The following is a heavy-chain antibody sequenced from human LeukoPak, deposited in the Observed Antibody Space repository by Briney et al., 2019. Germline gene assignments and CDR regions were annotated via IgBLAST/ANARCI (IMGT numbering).Heavy chain of an antibody. D-gene: IGHD6-19*01. J-gene: IGHJ5*02. V-gene: IGHV4-4*07. CDR1: GGSISSYY. CDR2: IYTSGST. CDR3: ARVNSSGWYAGWFDP. Sequence: SETLSLTCTVSGGSISSYYRSWIRQPAGKGLEWIGRIYTSGSTNYNPSLKSRVTMSVDTSKNQFSLKLSSVTAADTAVYYCARVNSSGWYAGWFDPWGQGTLVTVSS.